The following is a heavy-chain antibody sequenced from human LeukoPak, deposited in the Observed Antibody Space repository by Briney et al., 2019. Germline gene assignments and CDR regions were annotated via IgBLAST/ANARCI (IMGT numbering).Heavy chain of an antibody. V-gene: IGHV3-15*07. CDR2: IKSKTDGGTT. CDR3: TTEQGYVFDY. J-gene: IGHJ4*02. D-gene: IGHD5-12*01. Sequence: ETLSLTCAVYGGSFSGYYWSWIRQPPGKGLEWVGRIKSKTDGGTTDYAAPVKGRFTISRDDSKNTLYLQMNSLKTEDTAVYYCTTEQGYVFDYWGQGTLVTVSS. CDR1: GGSFSGYY.